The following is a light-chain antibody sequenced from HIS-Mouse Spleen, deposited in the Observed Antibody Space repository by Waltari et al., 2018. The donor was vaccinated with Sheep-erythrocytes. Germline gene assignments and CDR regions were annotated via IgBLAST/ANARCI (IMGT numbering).Light chain of an antibody. V-gene: IGLV2-11*01. CDR3: CSYAGSYNHV. J-gene: IGLJ1*01. Sequence: QSALTQPRSVSGSPGQSVTISCTGTSSDVGGYNYVSWYQQPPGKAPKLMIYDVSKRPSGGPDRFSGSKSGNTASLTISGLQAEDEANYYCCSYAGSYNHVFATGTKVTVL. CDR1: SSDVGGYNY. CDR2: DVS.